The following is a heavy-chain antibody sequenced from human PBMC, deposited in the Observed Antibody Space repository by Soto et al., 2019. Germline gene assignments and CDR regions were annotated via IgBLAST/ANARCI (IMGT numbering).Heavy chain of an antibody. CDR1: GFTFSSYE. CDR2: ISSSGSAI. J-gene: IGHJ4*02. CDR3: ARDRRSSLRYFDCRFDY. V-gene: IGHV3-48*03. Sequence: GGSLRLSCAASGFTFSSYEMNWVRQAPGKGLEWVSYISSSGSAIYYADSVKGRFTISRDNAKNSLYLQMNSLRAEDTAVYYCARDRRSSLRYFDCRFDYWRQGTLVTVSS. D-gene: IGHD3-9*01.